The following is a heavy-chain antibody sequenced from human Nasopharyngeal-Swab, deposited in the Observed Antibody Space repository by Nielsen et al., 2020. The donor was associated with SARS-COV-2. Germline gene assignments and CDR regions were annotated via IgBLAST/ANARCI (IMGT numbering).Heavy chain of an antibody. Sequence: GESLKISCVASGFSVSDSYMSWVRQTPGKGLECVSFVYSGGDTHYGESVKGRFTISRDKSENILYLQMNSLRVEDTAVYYCARDRLYFDVLTGYRPDAFDVWGKGTMVTVSS. CDR3: ARDRLYFDVLTGYRPDAFDV. V-gene: IGHV3-53*01. J-gene: IGHJ3*01. CDR2: VYSGGDT. CDR1: GFSVSDSY. D-gene: IGHD3-9*01.